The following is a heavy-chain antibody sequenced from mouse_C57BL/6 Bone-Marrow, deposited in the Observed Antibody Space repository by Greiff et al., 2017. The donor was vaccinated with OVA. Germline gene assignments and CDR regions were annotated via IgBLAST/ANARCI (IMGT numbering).Heavy chain of an antibody. J-gene: IGHJ2*01. CDR1: GYTFTSYW. CDR2: INPSSGYT. Sequence: VQVVESGAELAKPGASVKLSCKASGYTFTSYWMHWVKQRPGQGLEWIGYINPSSGYTKYNQKFKDKATLTADKSSSTAYMQLSSLTYEDSAVYYCARSGNSYYYGSSLDYWGQGTTLTVSS. CDR3: ARSGNSYYYGSSLDY. D-gene: IGHD1-1*01. V-gene: IGHV1-7*01.